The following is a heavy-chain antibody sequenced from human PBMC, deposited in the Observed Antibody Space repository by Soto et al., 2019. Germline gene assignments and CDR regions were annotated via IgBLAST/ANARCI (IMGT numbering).Heavy chain of an antibody. CDR2: IKQDGSEK. CDR3: ATHPYSSGWYC. D-gene: IGHD6-13*01. Sequence: PASGFTFSSYWMTWVRQVPGKGLEWVANIKQDGSEKYYVDSVKGRFTISRDNAKNSLYLQMNSLRAEDTAVYYCATHPYSSGWYCWGQGTLVTVSS. V-gene: IGHV3-7*02. J-gene: IGHJ4*02. CDR1: GFTFSSYW.